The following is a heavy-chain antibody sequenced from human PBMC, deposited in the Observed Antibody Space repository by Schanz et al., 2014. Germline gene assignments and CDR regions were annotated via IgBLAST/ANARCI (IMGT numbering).Heavy chain of an antibody. CDR3: ARGLIAAAGGAFDY. Sequence: EVQLVESGGGLVQPGGSLRLSCAASGFTFSSNSMNWVRQAPGKGLEWVSAISGSGGSTYYADSVKGRFTISRDNAKNSLYLQMNSLRAEDTAVYYCARGLIAAAGGAFDYWGQGTLVAVSA. J-gene: IGHJ4*02. CDR2: ISGSGGST. V-gene: IGHV3-23*04. CDR1: GFTFSSNS. D-gene: IGHD6-13*01.